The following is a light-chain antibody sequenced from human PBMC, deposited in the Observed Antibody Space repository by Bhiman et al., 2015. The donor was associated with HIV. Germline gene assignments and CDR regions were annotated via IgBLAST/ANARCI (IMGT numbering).Light chain of an antibody. CDR3: SSYTSSSTFYV. CDR1: GSDVGGYNH. V-gene: IGLV2-14*03. CDR2: DVS. Sequence: QSALTQPASVSGSPGQSITISCTGSGSDVGGYNHVSWYQQHPGKAPKLMIYDVSNRPSGVSNRFSGSKSGNTASLTISGLQAEDEADYYCSSYTSSSTFYVFGTGTKVTVL. J-gene: IGLJ1*01.